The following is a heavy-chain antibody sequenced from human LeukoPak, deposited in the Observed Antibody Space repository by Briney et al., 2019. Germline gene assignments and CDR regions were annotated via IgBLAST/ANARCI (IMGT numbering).Heavy chain of an antibody. V-gene: IGHV4-39*01. J-gene: IGHJ4*02. CDR3: ARRDTAMVKYYFDY. CDR1: GGSISSSSYY. D-gene: IGHD5-18*01. CDR2: IYYSGST. Sequence: SETLSLTCTVSGGSISSSSYYWGWIRQPPGMELEWIGSIYYSGSTYYNPSLKSRVTISVDTSKNQFSLKLSSVTAADTAVYYCARRDTAMVKYYFDYWGQGTLVTVSS.